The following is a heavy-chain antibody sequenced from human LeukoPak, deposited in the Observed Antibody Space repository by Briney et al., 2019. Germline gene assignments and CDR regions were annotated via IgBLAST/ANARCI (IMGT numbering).Heavy chain of an antibody. J-gene: IGHJ6*03. CDR1: GFTFSSYS. D-gene: IGHD3-10*01. Sequence: GGSLRLSCAASGFTFSSYSMNWVRQAPGKGLEWVSYIRSTGSTTYHADSVKGRFTISRDNAKNSLYLQMNSLRVEDTAVYYCARGRGALGYMDVWGKGTTVTVSS. CDR2: IRSTGSTT. V-gene: IGHV3-48*01. CDR3: ARGRGALGYMDV.